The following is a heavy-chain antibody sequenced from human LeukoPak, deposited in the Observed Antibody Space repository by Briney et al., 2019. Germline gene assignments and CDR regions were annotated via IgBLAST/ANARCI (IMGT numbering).Heavy chain of an antibody. V-gene: IGHV4-30-4*01. CDR3: ARSQGGRYYDSSGYSYYFDY. D-gene: IGHD3-22*01. Sequence: SETLSLTCTVSGGSISSGDYYWSWIRQPPGKGLEWIGYIYYSGSTYYNPSLKSRVTISVDTSKNQFSLKLSSVTAADTAVYYCARSQGGRYYDSSGYSYYFDYWGQGTLVTVSS. J-gene: IGHJ4*02. CDR2: IYYSGST. CDR1: GGSISSGDYY.